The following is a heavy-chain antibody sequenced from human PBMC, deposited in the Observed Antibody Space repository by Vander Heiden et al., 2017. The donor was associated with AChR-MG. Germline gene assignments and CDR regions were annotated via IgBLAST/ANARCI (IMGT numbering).Heavy chain of an antibody. J-gene: IGHJ4*02. CDR3: ANHRSGPDFHFDY. D-gene: IGHD1-26*01. CDR2: ITSGGST. V-gene: IGHV3-23*01. Sequence: GKELEWVSSITSGGSTYYADSVKGRFTISRDNSKNTLYVQMNSLRAEDTAVYYCANHRSGPDFHFDYWGQGTLVTVSS.